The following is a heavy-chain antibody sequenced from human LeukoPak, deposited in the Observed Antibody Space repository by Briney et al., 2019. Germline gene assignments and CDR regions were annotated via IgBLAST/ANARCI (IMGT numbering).Heavy chain of an antibody. J-gene: IGHJ5*02. CDR3: ATGGNWFDP. CDR2: IYHSGST. Sequence: SDTLSLTCTVSGYSISSNYYWGWSRQPPGKGLEWIGSIYHSGSTYYNPSLKSRVTISVDTSKNQFSLKLSSVTAADSAVYYCATGGNWFDPWGQGTLVTVSS. D-gene: IGHD3-10*01. CDR1: GYSISSNYY. V-gene: IGHV4-38-2*02.